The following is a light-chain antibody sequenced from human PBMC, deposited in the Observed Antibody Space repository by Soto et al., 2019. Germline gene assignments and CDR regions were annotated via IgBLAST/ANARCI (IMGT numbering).Light chain of an antibody. CDR1: QSLLHSSGYNY. Sequence: DIVMTQSPLSLPVTPGEPASISCRSSQSLLHSSGYNYLDWYLQKPGQSPQLLIYDASNRATGIPARFSGSGSGTDFTLTISSLEPEDFAVYYCQQRFKWQVTFGQGTRLEIK. CDR2: DAS. J-gene: IGKJ5*01. V-gene: IGKV2-28*01. CDR3: QQRFKWQVT.